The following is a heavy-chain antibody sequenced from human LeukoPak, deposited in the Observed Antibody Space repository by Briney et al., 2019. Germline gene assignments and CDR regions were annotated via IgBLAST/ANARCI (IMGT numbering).Heavy chain of an antibody. J-gene: IGHJ3*02. CDR1: GFTFSSNY. CDR3: ARETPGAAFDI. Sequence: PGGSLRLSCAASGFTFSSNYMSWVRQAPGKGLEWVSVIYSGGSTYYADSVKGRFTISRDNSKNTLYLQMNSLRAEDTAVYYCARETPGAAFDIWGQGTMVTVSS. D-gene: IGHD4-23*01. CDR2: IYSGGST. V-gene: IGHV3-53*01.